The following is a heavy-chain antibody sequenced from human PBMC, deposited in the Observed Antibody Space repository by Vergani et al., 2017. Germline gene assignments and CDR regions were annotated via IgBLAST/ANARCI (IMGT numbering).Heavy chain of an antibody. CDR2: ISPYNHKT. Sequence: QAQLGQSDSEVKKPGDSVTLSCKPSGYTFVNHPITWVRQAPGQGLEWMGWISPYNHKTLYSQKVEGRVTMTSDTSSSTVFLELRRLTSDDTSIYYCARSQMATNDFDLWGRGTLVTVSS. CDR3: ARSQMATNDFDL. CDR1: GYTFVNHP. D-gene: IGHD5-24*01. V-gene: IGHV1-18*04. J-gene: IGHJ4*02.